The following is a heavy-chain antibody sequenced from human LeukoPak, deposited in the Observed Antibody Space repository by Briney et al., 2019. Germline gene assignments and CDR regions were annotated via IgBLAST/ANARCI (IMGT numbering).Heavy chain of an antibody. CDR2: IYHSGST. CDR3: ARHGPHYDFWSGYYLGAFDI. Sequence: ASETLSLTCAVSGGSISSGGYSWSWIRQPPGKGLEWIGYIYHSGSTYYNPSLKSRVTISVDRSKNQFSLKLSSVTAADTAVYYCARHGPHYDFWSGYYLGAFDIWGQGTMVTVSS. D-gene: IGHD3-3*01. V-gene: IGHV4-30-2*01. J-gene: IGHJ3*02. CDR1: GGSISSGGYS.